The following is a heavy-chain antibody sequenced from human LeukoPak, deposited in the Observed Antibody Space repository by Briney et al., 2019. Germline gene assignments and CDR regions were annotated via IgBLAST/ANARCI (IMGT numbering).Heavy chain of an antibody. CDR1: GLTFSSYA. CDR2: ISGSGGST. V-gene: IGHV3-23*01. J-gene: IGHJ5*02. D-gene: IGHD3-10*01. CDR3: AKPPTYYYGSGSYYNLNWFDP. Sequence: GGSLRLSCAASGLTFSSYAMSWVRQAPGKGLEWVSAISGSGGSTYYTDSVKGRFTISRDNSKNTLYLQMNSLRAEDTAVYYCAKPPTYYYGSGSYYNLNWFDPWGQGTLVTVSS.